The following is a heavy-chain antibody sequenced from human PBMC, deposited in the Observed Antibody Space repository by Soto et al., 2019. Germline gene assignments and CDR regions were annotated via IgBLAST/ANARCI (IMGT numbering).Heavy chain of an antibody. V-gene: IGHV4-4*02. CDR3: ARVTYYDFWSGYYAGNYGMDV. D-gene: IGHD3-3*01. Sequence: PSETLSLTCAVSGGSISSSNWWRWVRQPPGKGLEWIGEIYHSGRTNYNPSLKSRVTISVDKSKNQFSLKLSSVTAADTAVYYCARVTYYDFWSGYYAGNYGMDVWGQGTTVTVSS. CDR1: GGSISSSNW. J-gene: IGHJ6*02. CDR2: IYHSGRT.